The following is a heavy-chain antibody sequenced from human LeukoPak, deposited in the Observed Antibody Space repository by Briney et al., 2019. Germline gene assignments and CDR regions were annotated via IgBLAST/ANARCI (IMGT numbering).Heavy chain of an antibody. Sequence: GGSLRLSCAASGFTFSSYAMHWVRQAPGKGLEWVAVISYDGSNKFYADSVKGRFTLSRDNSKNTLYLQMNSLRIEDTAVYYCGRGSVGIGELNNWGQGTLVTVSS. CDR1: GFTFSSYA. V-gene: IGHV3-30-3*01. CDR3: GRGSVGIGELNN. J-gene: IGHJ4*02. D-gene: IGHD3-10*01. CDR2: ISYDGSNK.